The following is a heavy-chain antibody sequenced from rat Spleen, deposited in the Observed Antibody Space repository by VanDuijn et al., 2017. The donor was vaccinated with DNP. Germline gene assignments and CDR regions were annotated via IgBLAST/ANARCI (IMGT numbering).Heavy chain of an antibody. CDR2: IRTNGIT. Sequence: QVQLKESGPGLVQPSQTLSLTCTVSGFSLTDYTVHWVRQPPGKGLEWMGRIRTNGITDYNSALKSRLSISRDTSKSQVFLKLNSLQTEDTAIYFCTREGTMMVVGFFDYWGQGVMVTVSS. CDR3: TREGTMMVVGFFDY. CDR1: GFSLTDYT. J-gene: IGHJ2*01. V-gene: IGHV2-19*01. D-gene: IGHD1-12*02.